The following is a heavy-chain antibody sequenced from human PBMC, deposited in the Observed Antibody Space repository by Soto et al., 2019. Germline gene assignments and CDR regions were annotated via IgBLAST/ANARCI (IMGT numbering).Heavy chain of an antibody. CDR2: NYYSAST. Sequence: QVHLQESGPGLVKPSQTLSLTCTVSGGSISSGDYYWSWIRQPPGKGLEWIGYNYYSASTYTRGRAYNIASLKRRLTISVDKSQTQFSLRLNSVAAADTDVYFCAGDYGEYHWFDSWGQGSLVTVS. J-gene: IGHJ5*01. CDR1: GGSISSGDYY. V-gene: IGHV4-30-4*01. D-gene: IGHD4-17*01. CDR3: AGDYGEYHWFDS.